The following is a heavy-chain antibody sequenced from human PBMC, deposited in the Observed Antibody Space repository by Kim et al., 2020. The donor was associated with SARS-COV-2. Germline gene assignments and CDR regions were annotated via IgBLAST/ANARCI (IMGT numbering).Heavy chain of an antibody. CDR1: GGSISSANW. V-gene: IGHV4-4*02. CDR3: SSCPVDSSSFRFDS. Sequence: SETLSLTCAVSGGSISSANWWNWVRQPPGKGLGWIGEISHSGSNNYNPSLKNRVTIAIAKYKNQFSLRLSSVTAADTADYYCSSCPVDSSSFRFDSCGQG. J-gene: IGHJ5*02. CDR2: ISHSGSN. D-gene: IGHD6-6*01.